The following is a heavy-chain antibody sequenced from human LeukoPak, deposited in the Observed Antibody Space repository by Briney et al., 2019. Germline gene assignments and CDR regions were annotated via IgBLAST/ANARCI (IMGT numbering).Heavy chain of an antibody. CDR3: AKGYIVTAADDY. J-gene: IGHJ4*02. CDR1: GFTFSSYG. D-gene: IGHD2-21*02. CDR2: ISYDGSYT. Sequence: GGSLILSCAASGFTFSSYGMHWVRQAPGKGLEWVAVISYDGSYTYYAGSVKGRFTISRDNSKNTLYLQMNSLRAEDTALYYCAKGYIVTAADDYWGQGTLVTVSS. V-gene: IGHV3-30*18.